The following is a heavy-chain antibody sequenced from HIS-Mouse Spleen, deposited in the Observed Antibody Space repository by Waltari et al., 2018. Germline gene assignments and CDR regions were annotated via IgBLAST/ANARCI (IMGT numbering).Heavy chain of an antibody. V-gene: IGHV3-30*18. D-gene: IGHD1-1*01. Sequence: QVQLVESGGGVVQPGRSLRLSCEASGFTFSSYGMHWVRQAPGKGLEWVAVISYDGSNKYYADSVKGRFTISRDNSKNTLYLQMNSLRAEDTAVYYCANPTTTSDYWGQGTLVTVSS. CDR2: ISYDGSNK. J-gene: IGHJ4*02. CDR3: ANPTTTSDY. CDR1: GFTFSSYG.